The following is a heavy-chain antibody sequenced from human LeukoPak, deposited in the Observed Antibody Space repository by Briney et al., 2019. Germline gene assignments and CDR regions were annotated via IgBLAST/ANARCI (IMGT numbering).Heavy chain of an antibody. D-gene: IGHD3-16*02. CDR3: ARVIYDYVWGSYHPNWFDP. CDR2: MNPNSGNT. Sequence: GASVKVSCKASGGTFSSYAISWVRQATGQGLEWMGWMNPNSGNTGYAQKFQGRDTMTRNTSISTAYMELSSLRSEDTAVYYCARVIYDYVWGSYHPNWFDPWGQGTLVTVSS. V-gene: IGHV1-8*02. J-gene: IGHJ5*02. CDR1: GGTFSSYA.